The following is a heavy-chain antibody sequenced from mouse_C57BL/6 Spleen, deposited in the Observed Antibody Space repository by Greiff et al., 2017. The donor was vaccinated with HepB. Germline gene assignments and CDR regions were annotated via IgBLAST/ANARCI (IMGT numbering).Heavy chain of an antibody. CDR2: INPNNGGT. V-gene: IGHV1-26*01. CDR3: ARTTVVALRYYFDY. D-gene: IGHD1-1*01. Sequence: EVQLQQSGPELVKPGASVKISCKASGYTFTDYYMNWVKQSHGKSLEWIGDINPNNGGTSYNQKFKGKATLTVDKSSSTAYMELRSLTSEDSAVYYCARTTVVALRYYFDYWGQGTTLTVSS. J-gene: IGHJ2*01. CDR1: GYTFTDYY.